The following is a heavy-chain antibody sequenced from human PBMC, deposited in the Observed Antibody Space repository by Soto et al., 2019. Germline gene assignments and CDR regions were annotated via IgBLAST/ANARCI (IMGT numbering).Heavy chain of an antibody. Sequence: EVQLVESGGGLVQPGGSLRLSCAASGFTFSSYWMSWVRQAPGKGLEWVANIKQDGSEKYYVDSVKGRFTISRDNSKNTLYLQMNSLRAEDTAVYYCAKGGGAFDIWGQGTMVTVSS. CDR1: GFTFSSYW. CDR2: IKQDGSEK. V-gene: IGHV3-7*03. CDR3: AKGGGAFDI. J-gene: IGHJ3*02. D-gene: IGHD3-16*01.